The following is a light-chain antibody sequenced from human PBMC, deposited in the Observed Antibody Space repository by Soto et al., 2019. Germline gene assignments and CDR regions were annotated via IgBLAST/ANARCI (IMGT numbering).Light chain of an antibody. CDR3: SSYTSSSTV. CDR2: DNN. V-gene: IGLV1-51*01. Sequence: QSVLTQPPSVSAAPGQKVTISCSGSSSNIGNNYVSWYQQLPGTAPKLLIYDNNKRPSGIPDRFSGSKSGTSATLGITGLQTGDEADYYCSSYTSSSTVFGGGTKLTVL. J-gene: IGLJ2*01. CDR1: SSNIGNNY.